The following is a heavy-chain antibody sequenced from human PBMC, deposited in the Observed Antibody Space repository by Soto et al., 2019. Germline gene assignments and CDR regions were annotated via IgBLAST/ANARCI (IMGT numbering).Heavy chain of an antibody. CDR2: ISWNSGDI. V-gene: IGHV3-9*01. J-gene: IGHJ4*02. CDR1: GFSFDDYG. CDR3: AKDNDLDRDWPFEY. Sequence: EVQLVESGGGSVQPGRSLRLSCAASGFSFDDYGMHWVRQGPGKGLEWVSGISWNSGDIYYADSVKGRFTISRDNAKRSLYLQMNSLGTEDTALYHCAKDNDLDRDWPFEYWEQGMLVTDSS. D-gene: IGHD2-2*03.